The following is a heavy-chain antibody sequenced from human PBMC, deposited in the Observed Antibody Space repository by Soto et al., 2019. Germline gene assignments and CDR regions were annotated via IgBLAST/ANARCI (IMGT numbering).Heavy chain of an antibody. D-gene: IGHD1-26*01. J-gene: IGHJ3*02. CDR1: GFTFSNAW. Sequence: EVQLVESGGGLVKPGGSLRLSCAASGFTFSNAWMSWVRQAPGKGLEWVGRIKSKTDGGTTDYAAPVKGRFTISRDDSKNTLYLQMNSLKTEDTCVYYCTTVGWVGATVVYAFDIWGQGTMVTVSS. V-gene: IGHV3-15*01. CDR3: TTVGWVGATVVYAFDI. CDR2: IKSKTDGGTT.